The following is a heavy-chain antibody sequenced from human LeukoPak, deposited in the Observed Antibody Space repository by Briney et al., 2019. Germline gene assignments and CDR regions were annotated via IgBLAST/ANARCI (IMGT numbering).Heavy chain of an antibody. Sequence: PSETLSLTCAVYGGSFSGYYWSWIRQPPGKGLEWIGEINHSGSTNYNPSLKSRVTISVDTSKSQFSLKLSSVTAADTAVYYCARGQLRLSNWGQGSLVIVSS. V-gene: IGHV4-34*01. CDR1: GGSFSGYY. J-gene: IGHJ4*02. CDR2: INHSGST. D-gene: IGHD6-25*01. CDR3: ARGQLRLSN.